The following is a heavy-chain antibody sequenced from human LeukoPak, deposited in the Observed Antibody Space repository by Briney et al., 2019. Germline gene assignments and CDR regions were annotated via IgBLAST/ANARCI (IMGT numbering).Heavy chain of an antibody. CDR2: INSDASST. CDR1: GFTFSSYW. D-gene: IGHD5-12*01. V-gene: IGHV3-74*01. Sequence: GGCLRLSCAASGFTFSSYWMHWVRQAPGEGLLWVSRINSDASSTSYADSVKGRFTISRDNAKNTLYLQMNSLRAEDTAVYYCATDQGYSGYDPWGQGTLVTVSS. J-gene: IGHJ5*02. CDR3: ATDQGYSGYDP.